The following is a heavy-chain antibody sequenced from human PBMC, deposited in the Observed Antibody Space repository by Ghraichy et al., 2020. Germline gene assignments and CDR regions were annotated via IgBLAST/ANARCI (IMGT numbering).Heavy chain of an antibody. J-gene: IGHJ4*02. Sequence: GESLNISCKGSGYSFTSYWIGWVRQMPGKGLEWMGIIYPGDSDTRYSPSFQGQVTISADKSISTAYLQWSSLKASDTAMYYCARGGCSSTSCPEVAYYFDYWGQGTLVTVSS. CDR1: GYSFTSYW. D-gene: IGHD2-2*01. V-gene: IGHV5-51*01. CDR2: IYPGDSDT. CDR3: ARGGCSSTSCPEVAYYFDY.